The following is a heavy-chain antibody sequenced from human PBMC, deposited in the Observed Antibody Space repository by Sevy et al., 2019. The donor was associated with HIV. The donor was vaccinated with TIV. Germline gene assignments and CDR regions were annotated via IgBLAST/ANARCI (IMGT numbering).Heavy chain of an antibody. CDR1: GFTFSSYG. CDR2: ISSSSSTI. CDR3: ARGLYGMDV. Sequence: GGSLRLSCAASGFTFSSYGMHWVRQAPGKGLEWVSYISSSSSTIYYADSVKGRFTISRDNAKNSLYLQMNSLRAEDTAVYYCARGLYGMDVWGQGTTVTVSS. J-gene: IGHJ6*02. V-gene: IGHV3-48*01.